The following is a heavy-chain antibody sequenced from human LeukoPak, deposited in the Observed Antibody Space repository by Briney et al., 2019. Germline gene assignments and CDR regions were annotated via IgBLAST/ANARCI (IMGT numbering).Heavy chain of an antibody. Sequence: GASVKVSCKASGGTFSRHAISWVRQAPGQGLEWMGGIIPIFGTANYAQKFQGRVTITADESTSTAYMELSSLRSEDTAVYYCATIQQGVAAFDYWGQGTLVTVSS. CDR2: IIPIFGTA. V-gene: IGHV1-69*01. D-gene: IGHD3-3*01. J-gene: IGHJ4*02. CDR1: GGTFSRHA. CDR3: ATIQQGVAAFDY.